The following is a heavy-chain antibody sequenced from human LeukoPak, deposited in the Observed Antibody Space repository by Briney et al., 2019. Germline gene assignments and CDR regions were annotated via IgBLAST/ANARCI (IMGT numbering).Heavy chain of an antibody. CDR2: INHSGST. CDR3: ARPHRGQLAWFDP. CDR1: GGSFSGYY. D-gene: IGHD6-6*01. J-gene: IGHJ5*02. Sequence: SETLSLTCAVYGGSFSGYYWSWIRQPPGKGLEWIGEINHSGSTNYNPSLKSRVTISVDTSKNQFSLKPSSVTAADTAVYYCARPHRGQLAWFDPWGQGTLVTVSS. V-gene: IGHV4-34*01.